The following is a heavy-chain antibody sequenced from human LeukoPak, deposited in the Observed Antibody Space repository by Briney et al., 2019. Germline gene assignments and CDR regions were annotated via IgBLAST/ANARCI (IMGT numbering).Heavy chain of an antibody. J-gene: IGHJ6*03. CDR3: ARAQYCSSTSCYTSYYYYYMDV. D-gene: IGHD2-2*02. V-gene: IGHV3-48*01. CDR1: GFTFSSYS. Sequence: GGSLRLSCAASGFTFSSYSMNWVRQAPGKGLEWVPYISSSSSTIYYADSVKGRFTISRDNAKNSLYPQMNSLRAEDTAVYYCARAQYCSSTSCYTSYYYYYMDVWGKGTTVTVSS. CDR2: ISSSSSTI.